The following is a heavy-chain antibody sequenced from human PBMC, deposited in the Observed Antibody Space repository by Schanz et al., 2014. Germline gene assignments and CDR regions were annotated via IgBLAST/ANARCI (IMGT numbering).Heavy chain of an antibody. CDR2: IPWNGAAI. J-gene: IGHJ6*03. D-gene: IGHD3-10*01. V-gene: IGHV3-9*01. Sequence: EVHLVESGGGLVQPGGSLRLSCAASGITFSSHSFNWVRQAPGKGLEWVSNIPWNGAAIGYAGSVRGRFTISRDSAKNSLYLQVNSLRPEDTALYYCAKGSRSGSKVMDVWGKGTTVTVSS. CDR1: GITFSSHS. CDR3: AKGSRSGSKVMDV.